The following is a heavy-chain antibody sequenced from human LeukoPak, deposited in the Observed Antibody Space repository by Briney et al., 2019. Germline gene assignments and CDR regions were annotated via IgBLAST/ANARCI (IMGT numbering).Heavy chain of an antibody. V-gene: IGHV3-30-3*01. CDR2: ISDEGHQK. CDR1: GLTFSDYA. D-gene: IGHD3-3*01. J-gene: IGHJ4*02. CDR3: ARVFLERLTSGYFDN. Sequence: GGSLRLSCAASGLTFSDYAMHWVRQGPGKGLEWVAVISDEGHQKYYGDSVKGRFTISRDNPKNTLYLQMNSLRDDDTAVYYCARVFLERLTSGYFDNWGQGTLVTVSP.